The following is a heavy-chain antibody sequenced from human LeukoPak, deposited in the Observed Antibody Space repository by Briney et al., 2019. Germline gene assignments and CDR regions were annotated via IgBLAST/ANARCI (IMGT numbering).Heavy chain of an antibody. D-gene: IGHD5-24*01. CDR2: RYYSGDT. V-gene: IGHV4-39*07. CDR3: ARGSLLLGMATTGPFDY. CDR1: GGSISSSTYY. Sequence: PSETLSLTCTVSGGSISSSTYYWGWIRQPPGRGLEWIGSRYYSGDTYYNPSLGSRVTISVDTSKNQFSLKLSSVTAADTAVYYCARGSLLLGMATTGPFDYWGQGTLVTVSS. J-gene: IGHJ4*02.